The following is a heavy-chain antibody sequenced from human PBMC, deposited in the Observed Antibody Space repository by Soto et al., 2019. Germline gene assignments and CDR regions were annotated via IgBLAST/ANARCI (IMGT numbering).Heavy chain of an antibody. J-gene: IGHJ4*02. CDR2: VYYSGST. CDR1: GGSISSGDYY. D-gene: IGHD3-10*01. V-gene: IGHV4-30-4*01. Sequence: SETLSLTCTVSGGSISSGDYYWSWIRQPPGKGLEWIGYVYYSGSTYYNPSLKSRVTISVDTPKNQFSLKLSSVTAADTAVYYCARSQIALRGVTHWGQGTLVTVSS. CDR3: ARSQIALRGVTH.